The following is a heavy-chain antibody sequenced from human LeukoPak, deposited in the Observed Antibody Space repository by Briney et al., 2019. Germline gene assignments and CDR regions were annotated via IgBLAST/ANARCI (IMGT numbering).Heavy chain of an antibody. CDR3: ARLIRGGDFDY. V-gene: IGHV4-34*01. Sequence: SETLSLTCAVYGGSFSGYYWSWIRQPPGKGLEWIGEINHSGNTNYNPSLKSRVTISVDTSKSQFSLKLSSVTAADTAVYYCARLIRGGDFDYWGQGTLVTVSS. D-gene: IGHD3-10*01. CDR1: GGSFSGYY. CDR2: INHSGNT. J-gene: IGHJ4*02.